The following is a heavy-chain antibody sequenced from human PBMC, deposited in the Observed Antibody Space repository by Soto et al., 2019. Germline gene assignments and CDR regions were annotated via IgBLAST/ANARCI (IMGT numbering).Heavy chain of an antibody. CDR2: IHYNGNT. CDR3: AREGNLGRWLQPLDY. V-gene: IGHV4-59*01. J-gene: IGHJ4*02. CDR1: GGSISSYY. Sequence: PSETLSLTCTVPGGSISSYYWSWIRQPPGKGLEWIGNIHYNGNTKYNPSLKSRVTMSVDTSKNQFSLKLISVTAADTAVYYCAREGNLGRWLQPLDYWGQGTLVTVS. D-gene: IGHD5-12*01.